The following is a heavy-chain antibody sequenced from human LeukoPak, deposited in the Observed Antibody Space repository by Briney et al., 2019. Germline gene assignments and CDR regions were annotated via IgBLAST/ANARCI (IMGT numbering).Heavy chain of an antibody. V-gene: IGHV4-4*02. CDR1: GGSISSSNW. CDR3: ASRGLGVAANLY. CDR2: IYHSGST. J-gene: IGHJ4*02. Sequence: SETLSLTCAVSGGSISSSNWWSWVRQPPGKGLEWIGEIYHSGSTNYNPSLKSRVTTSVDKSKNQFSLKLSSVTAADTAVYYCASRGLGVAANLYWGQGTLVTVSS. D-gene: IGHD2-15*01.